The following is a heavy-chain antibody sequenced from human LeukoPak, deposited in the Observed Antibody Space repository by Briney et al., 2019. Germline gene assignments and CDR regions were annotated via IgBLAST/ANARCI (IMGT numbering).Heavy chain of an antibody. D-gene: IGHD4-23*01. V-gene: IGHV3-30*18. CDR3: AKVDYGGNEYYGMDV. CDR1: GFTFSSYG. Sequence: PGRSLRLPCAASGFTFSSYGMHWVRQAPGKGLEWVAVISYDGSNKYYADSVKGRFTISRDNSKNTLYLQMNSLRAEDTAVYYCAKVDYGGNEYYGMDVWGQGTTVTVSS. CDR2: ISYDGSNK. J-gene: IGHJ6*02.